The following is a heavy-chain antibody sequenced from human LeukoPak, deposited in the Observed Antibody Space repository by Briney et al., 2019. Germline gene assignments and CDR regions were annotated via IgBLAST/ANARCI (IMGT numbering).Heavy chain of an antibody. CDR2: IYHSGST. CDR3: ARLIKTSSIAAAGDGWFDP. Sequence: PSETLSLTXAVSGYSISSGYYWGWIRPPPGKGLEWIGSIYHSGSTYYNPSLKSRVTISVDTSKNQFSLKLSSVTAADTAVYYCARLIKTSSIAAAGDGWFDPWGQGTLVTVSS. V-gene: IGHV4-38-2*01. J-gene: IGHJ5*02. D-gene: IGHD6-13*01. CDR1: GYSISSGYY.